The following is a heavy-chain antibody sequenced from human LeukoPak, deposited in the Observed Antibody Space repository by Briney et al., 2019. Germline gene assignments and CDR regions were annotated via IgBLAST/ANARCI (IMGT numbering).Heavy chain of an antibody. CDR1: GGSISSSSYY. D-gene: IGHD1-20*01. CDR3: ARLTLSNRDFDY. J-gene: IGHJ4*02. Sequence: SETLSLTCTVSGGSISSSSYYWGWIRQPPGKGLEWIGSIYYSGSTYYNPSLKSRVTISVDTSKNQFSLKLSSVTAADTAVYYCARLTLSNRDFDYWGQGTLVTVSS. CDR2: IYYSGST. V-gene: IGHV4-39*01.